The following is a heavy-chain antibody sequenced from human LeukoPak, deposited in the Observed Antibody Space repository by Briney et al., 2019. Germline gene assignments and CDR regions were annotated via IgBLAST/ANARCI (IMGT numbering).Heavy chain of an antibody. Sequence: GGSLRLSCAASGFTVSSNYMSWVRQAPGKGLEWVSVIYSGGSTEYRDSVKGRFTISRDNSKNTLYLQMNSLRAEDTAVYYCAKMGLKQWPYNYFDYWGQGTLVTVSS. CDR1: GFTVSSNY. D-gene: IGHD6-19*01. CDR3: AKMGLKQWPYNYFDY. J-gene: IGHJ4*02. CDR2: IYSGGST. V-gene: IGHV3-53*01.